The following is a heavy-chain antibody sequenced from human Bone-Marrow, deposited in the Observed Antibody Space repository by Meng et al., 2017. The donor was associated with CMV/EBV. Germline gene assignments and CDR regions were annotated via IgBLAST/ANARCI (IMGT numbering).Heavy chain of an antibody. CDR1: GGSFSSYY. J-gene: IGHJ6*02. CDR2: IYYSGST. D-gene: IGHD2-2*01. V-gene: IGHV4-59*01. Sequence: SQTLSLTCAVYGGSFSSYYWSWIRQPPGKGLEWIGYIYYSGSTNYNPSLKSRVTISVDTSKNQFSLKLSSVTAADTAVYYCARVSPTIHYYYYGMDVWGQGTTVTVSS. CDR3: ARVSPTIHYYYYGMDV.